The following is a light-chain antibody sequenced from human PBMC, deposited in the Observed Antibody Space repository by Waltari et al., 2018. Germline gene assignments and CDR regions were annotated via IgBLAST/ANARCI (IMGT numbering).Light chain of an antibody. J-gene: IGLJ3*02. CDR3: AAWDDSLNGWV. V-gene: IGLV1-44*01. Sequence: QSVLTQPPSASGTPGQRVTISCSGSSSNIGSNPVNWYQQLPGTAPKLLIFGNNQRPSGVPDRFSGSKSGTSVSLAISGLQSEDEADYYCAAWDDSLNGWVFGGGTKLTVL. CDR1: SSNIGSNP. CDR2: GNN.